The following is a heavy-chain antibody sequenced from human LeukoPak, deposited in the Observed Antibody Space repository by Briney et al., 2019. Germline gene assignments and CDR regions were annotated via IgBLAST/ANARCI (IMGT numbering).Heavy chain of an antibody. CDR3: ARDPDSDNAWGWFDS. D-gene: IGHD3-16*01. J-gene: IGHJ5*01. V-gene: IGHV3-7*01. CDR2: INGDGSEE. Sequence: RGSLRLSCAASGFTFSRTWMSWVRQAPGKGLEWVANINGDGSEEYHLGSVKGRFTISRSNARNSLYLQMNSLRAEDTAVYYCARDPDSDNAWGWFDSWGQGAVVTVSS. CDR1: GFTFSRTW.